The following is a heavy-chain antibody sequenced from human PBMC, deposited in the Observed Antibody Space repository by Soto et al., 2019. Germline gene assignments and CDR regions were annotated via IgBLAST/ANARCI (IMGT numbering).Heavy chain of an antibody. V-gene: IGHV4-30-2*01. D-gene: IGHD6-6*01. CDR3: ARAPETSIAANWYFVL. J-gene: IGHJ2*01. Sequence: QLQLQESGSGLVKPSQTLSLTCAVSGGSISSGGYSWSWIRQPPGKGLEWIGYIYHSGSTYYNPSITSRVTISVDRSKNQFSLKLSSVTAADTAVYYCARAPETSIAANWYFVLWGRGTLVTVSS. CDR2: IYHSGST. CDR1: GGSISSGGYS.